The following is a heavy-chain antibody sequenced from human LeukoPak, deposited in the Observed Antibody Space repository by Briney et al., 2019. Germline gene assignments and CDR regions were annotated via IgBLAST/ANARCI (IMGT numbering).Heavy chain of an antibody. CDR2: ISGSGDKT. D-gene: IGHD2-15*01. CDR3: AKDTTAWWYHRAYMNV. J-gene: IGHJ6*03. Sequence: GGSLRLSCAASGFTFSNDWMHWVRQAPGKGLEWVAAISGSGDKTYHADSVKGRFTISKDNSENRLSLQMDSLRAEDTAVYFCAKDTTAWWYHRAYMNVWGKGTTVTVSS. CDR1: GFTFSNDW. V-gene: IGHV3-23*01.